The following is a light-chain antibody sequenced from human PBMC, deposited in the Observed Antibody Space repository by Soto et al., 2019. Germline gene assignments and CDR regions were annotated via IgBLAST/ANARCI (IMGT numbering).Light chain of an antibody. CDR1: SSDVGGYNY. V-gene: IGLV2-14*01. J-gene: IGLJ1*01. CDR3: SSSTSSSTLSV. CDR2: DVS. Sequence: QSVLTQPASVSGSPGQSITISCTGTSSDVGGYNYVSWYQQHPGKAPKLMIYDVSNRPSGVSNRFSGSKSGNTASLTISGLQAEDEADYYCSSSTSSSTLSVFGTGTKVTVL.